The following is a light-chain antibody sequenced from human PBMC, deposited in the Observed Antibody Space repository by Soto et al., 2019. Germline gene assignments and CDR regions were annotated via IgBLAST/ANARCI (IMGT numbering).Light chain of an antibody. CDR2: GAS. CDR3: QQYGSLPRT. V-gene: IGKV3-20*01. Sequence: EIVLTQSPGTLSLSPGERATLSCRASQSVSGYYLAWYQQKLGQAPRLLIYGASTRATGIPDRFSGSVSGTDFTLTISRLEPEDSAVYYCQQYGSLPRTFGQGTKVEIK. J-gene: IGKJ1*01. CDR1: QSVSGYY.